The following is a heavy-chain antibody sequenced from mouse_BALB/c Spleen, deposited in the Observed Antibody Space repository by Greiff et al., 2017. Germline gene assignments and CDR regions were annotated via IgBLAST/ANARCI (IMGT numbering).Heavy chain of an antibody. CDR2: IWAGGST. CDR1: GFSLTSYG. J-gene: IGHJ4*01. Sequence: VMLVESGPGLVAPSQSLSITCTVSGFSLTSYGVHWVRQPPGKGLEWLGVIWAGGSTNYNSALMSRLSISKDNSKSQVFLKMNSLQTDDTAMYYCAREGARYDAMDYWGQGTSVTVSA. D-gene: IGHD3-3*01. CDR3: AREGARYDAMDY. V-gene: IGHV2-9*02.